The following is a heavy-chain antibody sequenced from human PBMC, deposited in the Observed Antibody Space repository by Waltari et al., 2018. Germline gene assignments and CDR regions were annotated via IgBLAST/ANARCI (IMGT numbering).Heavy chain of an antibody. Sequence: QVKLQRGGAGRLRPSETRSLTGAVYGGSFIGSYWSGIGQPPGRGLGWIGEFNHSGSTNYNPSLKSRVTISVDTSKNQFSLKLSSVTAADTAVHYCARGRGAAYYYDSSGYYYGMDVWGQGTTVTVSS. CDR2: FNHSGST. V-gene: IGHV4-34*01. D-gene: IGHD3-22*01. J-gene: IGHJ6*02. CDR1: GGSFIGSY. CDR3: ARGRGAAYYYDSSGYYYGMDV.